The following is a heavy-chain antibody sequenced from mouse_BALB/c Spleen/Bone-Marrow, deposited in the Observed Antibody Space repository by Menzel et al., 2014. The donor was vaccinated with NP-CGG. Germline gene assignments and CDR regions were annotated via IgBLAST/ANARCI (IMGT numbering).Heavy chain of an antibody. J-gene: IGHJ2*01. CDR3: ARYDGYFDY. CDR1: GYAFTDYL. CDR2: INPGSGST. Sequence: QVQLKESGAELVRPGTSVKVSCKASGYAFTDYLMEWLKQRPGQGLEWIGVINPGSGSTNYNEKFKDMATLTADKSSSTAYMQLSSLTSDDSAVYFCARYDGYFDYWGQGTILTVSS. D-gene: IGHD2-3*01. V-gene: IGHV1-54*01.